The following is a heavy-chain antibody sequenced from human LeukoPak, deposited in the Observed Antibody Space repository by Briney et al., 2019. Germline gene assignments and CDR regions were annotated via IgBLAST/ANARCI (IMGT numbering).Heavy chain of an antibody. CDR1: GGTFSNST. D-gene: IGHD3-22*01. V-gene: IGHV1-69*13. CDR2: IIPMSETT. J-gene: IGHJ4*02. Sequence: SVKVSCKTSGGTFSNSTINWVRQAPGQGLEWMGGIIPMSETTNYAQKFQGRVTMTADQSTTTVYLELSSLRSEDTAVYYCARVSEGYDSPFDYWGQGTLVTVSS. CDR3: ARVSEGYDSPFDY.